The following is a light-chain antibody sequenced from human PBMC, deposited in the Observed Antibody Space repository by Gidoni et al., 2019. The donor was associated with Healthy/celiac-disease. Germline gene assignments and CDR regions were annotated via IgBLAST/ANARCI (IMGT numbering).Light chain of an antibody. J-gene: IGKJ5*01. CDR2: AAS. CDR3: QQSYSTPPGIT. Sequence: DIKMTQSPSSLSASVGDRVTITCRASQSISSYLNWYQQKPGKAPKLLLYAASILQSGVPSRFSGSGSWTDFTLTISSLQPEDFATYYCQQSYSTPPGITFGQGTRLEIK. V-gene: IGKV1-39*01. CDR1: QSISSY.